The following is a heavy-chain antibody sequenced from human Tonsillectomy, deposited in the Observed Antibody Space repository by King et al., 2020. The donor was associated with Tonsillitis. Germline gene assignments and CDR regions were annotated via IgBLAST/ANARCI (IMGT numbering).Heavy chain of an antibody. CDR1: GYSITSGFY. Sequence: QLQESGPGLVKPSETLSLTCAVSGYSITSGFYWGWSRQPPGKGLEWVGSIYHSGSTYYNPSLKSRVTISVDTSTNQFSLKLSSVTAADTAVYYCGRARDWVQLFDYWGQGTQVTVSS. CDR2: IYHSGST. CDR3: GRARDWVQLFDY. D-gene: IGHD5-24*01. V-gene: IGHV4-38-2*01. J-gene: IGHJ4*02.